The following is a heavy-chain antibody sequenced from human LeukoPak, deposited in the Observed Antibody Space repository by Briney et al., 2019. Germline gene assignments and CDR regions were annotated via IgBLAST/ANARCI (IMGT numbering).Heavy chain of an antibody. J-gene: IGHJ6*04. D-gene: IGHD5-18*01. CDR3: ARDGGYSYGYYYYGMDV. Sequence: GGSLRLSCAASGFTVSSNYTSWVRQAPGKGLEWVSVIYSGGSTYYADSVKGRFTISRDNSKNTLYLQMNSLRAEDTAVYYCARDGGYSYGYYYYGMDVWGKGTTVTVSS. V-gene: IGHV3-53*01. CDR1: GFTVSSNY. CDR2: IYSGGST.